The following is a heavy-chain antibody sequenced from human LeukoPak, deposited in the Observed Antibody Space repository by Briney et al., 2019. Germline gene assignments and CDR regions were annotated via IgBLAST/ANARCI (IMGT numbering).Heavy chain of an antibody. CDR2: TNPNSGNT. Sequence: GASVKVSCKASGYTFTSYDINWVRQATGQGLEWMGWTNPNSGNTGYAQKFQGRVTMTRNTSISTAYMELSSLRSEDTAVYYCARSRSYYYDSSGYSDYWGQGTLVTVSS. V-gene: IGHV1-8*01. CDR1: GYTFTSYD. J-gene: IGHJ4*02. CDR3: ARSRSYYYDSSGYSDY. D-gene: IGHD3-22*01.